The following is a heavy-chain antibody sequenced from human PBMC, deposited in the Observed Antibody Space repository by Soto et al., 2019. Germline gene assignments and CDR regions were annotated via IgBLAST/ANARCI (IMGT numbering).Heavy chain of an antibody. J-gene: IGHJ6*02. CDR3: ARGWGYFDSSGFPYLYAMDV. V-gene: IGHV3-7*01. Sequence: SGGSLRLSCAASGFTFSTYWMSWVRQAPGKGLEWVANIKEDGGEKYYVDSVEGRFTISRDNAKNSLYLQMTSLRAEDTALYYCARGWGYFDSSGFPYLYAMDVWGQGTTVTVSS. D-gene: IGHD3-22*01. CDR2: IKEDGGEK. CDR1: GFTFSTYW.